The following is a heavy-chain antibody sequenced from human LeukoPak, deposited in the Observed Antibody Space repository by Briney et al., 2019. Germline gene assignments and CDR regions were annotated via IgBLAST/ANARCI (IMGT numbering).Heavy chain of an antibody. J-gene: IGHJ4*02. CDR1: GGSFSGYY. D-gene: IGHD5-24*01. CDR3: ARRAVRDGYNY. Sequence: SETLSLTCAVYGGSFSGYYWSWIRQPPGKGLEWIGEINHSGSTNYNPSLKSRVTISVDTSKNQFSLKLSSVTAADTAVYYCARRAVRDGYNYWGQGTLVTVSS. V-gene: IGHV4-34*01. CDR2: INHSGST.